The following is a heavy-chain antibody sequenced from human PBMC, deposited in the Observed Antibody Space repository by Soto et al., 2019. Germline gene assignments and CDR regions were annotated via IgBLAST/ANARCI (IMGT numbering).Heavy chain of an antibody. CDR3: TRGPRPISTGTGAY. D-gene: IGHD3-10*01. V-gene: IGHV3-74*01. CDR1: GFIFKMYW. Sequence: GGSLRLSCAASGFIFKMYWMHWVRQSPGKGLVWISRIYNDGTYSDYADSVRGRFTIPRDNVNDTLYLQMNNLRAEDSGLYYCTRGPRPISTGTGAYWGQGTQVTVSS. J-gene: IGHJ4*02. CDR2: IYNDGTYS.